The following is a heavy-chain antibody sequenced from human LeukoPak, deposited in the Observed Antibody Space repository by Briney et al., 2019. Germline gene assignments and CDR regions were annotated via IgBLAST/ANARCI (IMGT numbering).Heavy chain of an antibody. J-gene: IGHJ3*02. CDR2: IRQDGSDK. V-gene: IGHV3-7*01. CDR3: ARESIVVVPTTMDDASDI. CDR1: GFTFSSYW. Sequence: GGSLRLSCAASGFTFSSYWMSWVRQAPGKGLEWVANIRQDGSDKNYVDSVEGRFTISRDNAKRSLYLQMHSLRVEDTAVYYCARESIVVVPTTMDDASDIWGQGTMVTVSS. D-gene: IGHD2-2*01.